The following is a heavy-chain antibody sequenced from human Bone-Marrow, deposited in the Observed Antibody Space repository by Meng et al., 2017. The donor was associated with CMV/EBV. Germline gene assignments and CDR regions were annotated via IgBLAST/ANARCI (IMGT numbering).Heavy chain of an antibody. Sequence: SETLSLTCAVYGGSFSGYYWSWIRQPPGKGLEWIGEINHSGSTNYNPSLKSRVTISVDTSKNQFSLKLSSVTAADTAVYYCARYCSGGSCYRYYYGMDVWGQTTTATVSS. V-gene: IGHV4-34*01. D-gene: IGHD2-15*01. CDR3: ARYCSGGSCYRYYYGMDV. CDR1: GGSFSGYY. CDR2: INHSGST. J-gene: IGHJ6*02.